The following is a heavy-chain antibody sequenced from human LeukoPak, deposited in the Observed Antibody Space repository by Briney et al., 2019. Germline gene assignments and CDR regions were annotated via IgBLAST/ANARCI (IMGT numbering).Heavy chain of an antibody. V-gene: IGHV3-30*02. CDR1: GFTFSSYG. Sequence: GGSLRLSCAASGFTFSSYGMHWVRQAPGKGLEWVAFIRYDGSNKYYADSVKGRFTISRDNSKNTLYLQMNSLRAEDTAVYYCAKDWSRPPHYYYYYMDVWGKGTTVTVSS. J-gene: IGHJ6*03. CDR2: IRYDGSNK. CDR3: AKDWSRPPHYYYYYMDV.